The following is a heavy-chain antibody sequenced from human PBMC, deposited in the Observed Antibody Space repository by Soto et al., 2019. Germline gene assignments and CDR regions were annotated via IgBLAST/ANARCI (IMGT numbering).Heavy chain of an antibody. CDR1: GDSVSSNSAA. D-gene: IGHD1-7*01. Sequence: QVQLQESGPGLVKPSQTLSLTCAISGDSVSSNSAAWNWIRLSPSRGLEWLARTYYRSRWYNDYALSARSRITVNSDTSKKQFSLQLTSVTPEDTAVYYCAGTTSHQWYYMDVWGKGTTVTVSS. V-gene: IGHV6-1*01. J-gene: IGHJ6*03. CDR3: AGTTSHQWYYMDV. CDR2: TYYRSRWYN.